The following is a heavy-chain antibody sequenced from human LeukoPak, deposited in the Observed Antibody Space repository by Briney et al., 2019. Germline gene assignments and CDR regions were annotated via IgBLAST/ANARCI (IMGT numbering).Heavy chain of an antibody. J-gene: IGHJ4*02. CDR2: IKEDGREE. V-gene: IGHV3-7*01. CDR1: GITFSDYR. Sequence: PGGSLRLSCAASGITFSDYRMTWVRQAPGKGLEWVANIKEDGREEYYVDSVKGRFTLSKDNAKNSVYLQMNSLGAEDTAVYYCARGWGEKGYCRGGTCNNPQFDYWGQGILVTASS. CDR3: ARGWGEKGYCRGGTCNNPQFDY. D-gene: IGHD2-15*01.